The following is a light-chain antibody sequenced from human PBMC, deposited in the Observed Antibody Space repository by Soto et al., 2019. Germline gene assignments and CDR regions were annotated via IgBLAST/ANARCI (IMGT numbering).Light chain of an antibody. CDR3: QQRRDWSLT. J-gene: IGKJ4*01. CDR1: QSLNSY. V-gene: IGKV3-11*01. Sequence: EIVLTQSPATLSLSPGERATLSCRASQSLNSYLAWFQQKPGQAPRLLIYDASNRATDIPARFSGSGSGTDFTLTISSLEPADFAVYYCQQRRDWSLTFGGGTKVEIK. CDR2: DAS.